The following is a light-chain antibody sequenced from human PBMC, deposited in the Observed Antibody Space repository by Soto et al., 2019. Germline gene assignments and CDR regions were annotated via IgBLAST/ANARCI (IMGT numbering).Light chain of an antibody. CDR2: AAS. V-gene: IGKV1-39*01. CDR1: QSINRH. CDR3: QQSYGTSRS. J-gene: IGKJ2*03. Sequence: DIQMTQSPSSLSASVGDRVTISCRASQSINRHLNWYQQKRGKAPKLLIFAASSLQTGVPSRVSGSGSGTDFTLTISSLHPEDFATYYCQQSYGTSRSFGQGTRLEVK.